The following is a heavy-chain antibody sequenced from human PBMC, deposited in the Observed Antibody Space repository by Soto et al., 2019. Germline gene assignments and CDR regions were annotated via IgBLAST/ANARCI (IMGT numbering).Heavy chain of an antibody. V-gene: IGHV4-4*02. Sequence: SETLSLTCAVSGGSISSSNWWCWIRQPPGKGLEWIGEIYHSGSTNYNPSLKSRVTISVDKSKNQFSLKLSSVTAADTAVYYCASRPYCGGDCYLFDYWGQGTLVTVSS. CDR2: IYHSGST. CDR3: ASRPYCGGDCYLFDY. D-gene: IGHD2-21*02. J-gene: IGHJ4*02. CDR1: GGSISSSNW.